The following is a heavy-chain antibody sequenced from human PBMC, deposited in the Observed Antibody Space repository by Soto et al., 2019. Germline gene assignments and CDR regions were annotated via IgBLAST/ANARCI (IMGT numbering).Heavy chain of an antibody. CDR2: IDPSDSYT. V-gene: IGHV5-10-1*01. J-gene: IGHJ5*02. CDR1: GYSFTSYW. Sequence: GESLKISCKGSGYSFTSYWISWVRQMPGKGLEWMGRIDPSDSYTNYSPSFQGHVTISADKSISTAYLQWSSLKASDTAMYYCARYGIAVRRRRNWFDPWGQGTLVTVSS. CDR3: ARYGIAVRRRRNWFDP. D-gene: IGHD6-19*01.